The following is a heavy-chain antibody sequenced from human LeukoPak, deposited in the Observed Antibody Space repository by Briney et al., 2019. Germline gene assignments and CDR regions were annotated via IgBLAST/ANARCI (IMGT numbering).Heavy chain of an antibody. D-gene: IGHD3-10*01. V-gene: IGHV1-18*01. J-gene: IGHJ4*02. Sequence: ASVKVSCKASGYTFTSYGISWVRQAPGQGLEWMGWISAYNGNTNYAQKLQGRVTMTRDTSISTAYMELSRLRSDDTAVYYCARVYRGAMPFDYWGQGTLVTVSS. CDR2: ISAYNGNT. CDR1: GYTFTSYG. CDR3: ARVYRGAMPFDY.